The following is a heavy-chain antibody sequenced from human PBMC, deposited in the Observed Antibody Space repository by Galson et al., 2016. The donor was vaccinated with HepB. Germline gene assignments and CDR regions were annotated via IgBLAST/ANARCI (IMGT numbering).Heavy chain of an antibody. V-gene: IGHV3-23*01. CDR3: AKGAYSLPENFQH. D-gene: IGHD2-15*01. Sequence: SLRLSCAASGFTFSSYAMNWVRQPPGKGLEWVSSISGSGGTTYYADSLKGRFTISRDNSKSTLYLQMNSLRAEDTAVHYCAKGAYSLPENFQHWGQGTLVTVPS. CDR2: ISGSGGTT. J-gene: IGHJ1*01. CDR1: GFTFSSYA.